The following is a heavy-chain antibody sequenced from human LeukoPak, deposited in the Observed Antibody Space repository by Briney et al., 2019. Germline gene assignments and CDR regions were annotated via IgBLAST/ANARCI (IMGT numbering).Heavy chain of an antibody. V-gene: IGHV3-33*06. CDR1: GFTFSTYG. J-gene: IGHJ4*02. CDR3: AKSALTYGSRDYHFDS. D-gene: IGHD3-10*01. Sequence: PGGSLRLSCAASGFTFSTYGMHWVRQAPGKGLEWVALIWYNGNNKDYADSVKGRFTISRDNSENTMSLQMNSLRAEDTAVYYCAKSALTYGSRDYHFDSWGQGTLVTVSS. CDR2: IWYNGNNK.